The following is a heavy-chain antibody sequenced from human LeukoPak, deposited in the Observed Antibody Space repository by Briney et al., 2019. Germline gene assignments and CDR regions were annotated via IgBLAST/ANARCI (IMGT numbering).Heavy chain of an antibody. CDR2: IYYSGST. CDR3: AASDYYGSGSHSFDY. Sequence: SETLSLTCTVSGGSISSYNWSWIRQHPGKGLEWIGYIYYSGSTYYNPSLKSRVTISVDTSKNQFSLKLSSVTAADTAVYYCAASDYYGSGSHSFDYWGQGTLVTVSS. D-gene: IGHD3-10*01. J-gene: IGHJ4*02. V-gene: IGHV4-59*06. CDR1: GGSISSYN.